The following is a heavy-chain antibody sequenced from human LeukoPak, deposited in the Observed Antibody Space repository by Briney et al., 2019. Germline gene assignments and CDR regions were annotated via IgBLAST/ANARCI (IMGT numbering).Heavy chain of an antibody. V-gene: IGHV3-43*01. J-gene: IGHJ4*02. D-gene: IGHD1-26*01. CDR2: ISWDGVST. CDR1: GFTFDDYT. CDR3: AKGGGGSEVYY. Sequence: GGSLRLSCAASGFTFDDYTMHWVRLAPGKGLEWVSLISWDGVSTYYADSVKGRFTISRDNSKNSLYLQMNSLRTEDTALYYCAKGGGGSEVYYWGQGTLVNVSS.